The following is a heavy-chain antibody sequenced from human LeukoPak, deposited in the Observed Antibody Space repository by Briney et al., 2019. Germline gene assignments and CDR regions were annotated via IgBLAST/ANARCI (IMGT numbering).Heavy chain of an antibody. J-gene: IGHJ4*02. V-gene: IGHV4-34*01. Sequence: SETLSLTCAVYGGXFSNYYCSWIRQPPGKGLEWIGQINHSGSTNYNPSLKSRVTISVDTSKNQFSLKLTSVTAADTAVYYCARCRKFITYYYDSSGYYYSYWGQGTLVTVSS. D-gene: IGHD3-22*01. CDR3: ARCRKFITYYYDSSGYYYSY. CDR2: INHSGST. CDR1: GGXFSNYY.